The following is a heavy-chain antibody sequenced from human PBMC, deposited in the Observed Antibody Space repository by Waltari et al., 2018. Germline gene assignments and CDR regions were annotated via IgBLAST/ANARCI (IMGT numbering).Heavy chain of an antibody. CDR3: ARGYCSSTSCYDYYFDY. J-gene: IGHJ4*02. Sequence: QVQLVQSGAEVKKPGSSVKVSCKDSGGTFSSYAISWVRQAPGQGLEWMGGIIPIFGTANYAQKFQGRVTITTDESTSTAYMELSSLRSEDTAVYYCARGYCSSTSCYDYYFDYWGQGTLVTVSS. CDR2: IIPIFGTA. D-gene: IGHD2-2*01. V-gene: IGHV1-69*05. CDR1: GGTFSSYA.